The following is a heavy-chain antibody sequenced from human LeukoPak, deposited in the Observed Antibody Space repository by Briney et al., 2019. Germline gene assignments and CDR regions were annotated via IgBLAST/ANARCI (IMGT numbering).Heavy chain of an antibody. V-gene: IGHV3-21*01. CDR2: ISSSSSYI. CDR1: GFTFSSYS. D-gene: IGHD3-10*01. CDR3: SRAFPWFGELMAGGF. J-gene: IGHJ4*02. Sequence: PGGSLRLSCAASGFTFSSYSLNWVRKAPGQGLEWVSSISSSSSYIYYEDSVQSRFTISRDNATNSLYLQMISLRADATAVYYCSRAFPWFGELMAGGFWGQGTLVTVSS.